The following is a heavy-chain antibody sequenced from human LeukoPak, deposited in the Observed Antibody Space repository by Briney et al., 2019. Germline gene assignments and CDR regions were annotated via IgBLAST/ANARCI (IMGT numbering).Heavy chain of an antibody. CDR1: GGSFSGYY. CDR2: INHSGST. Sequence: PSGTLSLTCAVYGGSFSGYYWSWIRQPPGKGLEWIGEINHSGSTNYNPSLKSRVTISVDTSKNQFSLKLSSVTAADTAVYYCARGTAMVNFYYYYYGMDVWGQGTTVTVSS. D-gene: IGHD5-18*01. J-gene: IGHJ6*02. V-gene: IGHV4-34*01. CDR3: ARGTAMVNFYYYYYGMDV.